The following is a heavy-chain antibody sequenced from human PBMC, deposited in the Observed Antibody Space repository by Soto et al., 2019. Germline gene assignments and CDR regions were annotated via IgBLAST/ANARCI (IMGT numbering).Heavy chain of an antibody. D-gene: IGHD3-16*02. CDR3: ARVTFGGVIATYYFDD. V-gene: IGHV2-70*01. CDR2: IDWDDDK. Sequence: SGPTLVNPTQTLTLTCTFSGFSLSTSGMCVSWIRQPPGKALEWLAPIDWDDDKYYSTSLKTRLTISKDTSKNQVVLTMTNMDPVDTATYYCARVTFGGVIATYYFDDWGQGTLVTVSS. J-gene: IGHJ4*02. CDR1: GFSLSTSGMC.